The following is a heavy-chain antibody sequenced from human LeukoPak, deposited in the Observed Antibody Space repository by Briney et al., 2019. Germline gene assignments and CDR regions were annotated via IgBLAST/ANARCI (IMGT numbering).Heavy chain of an antibody. Sequence: GGSLRLSCAASGFTFSSYWMSWVRQAPGKGLEWVANIKQDGSEKYYVDSVKGRFTISRDNVKNSLYLQMNSLRAEDTAVYYCARVPDGDSPYRPVDYWGQGTLVTVSS. CDR3: ARVPDGDSPYRPVDY. V-gene: IGHV3-7*01. CDR1: GFTFSSYW. J-gene: IGHJ4*02. D-gene: IGHD4-17*01. CDR2: IKQDGSEK.